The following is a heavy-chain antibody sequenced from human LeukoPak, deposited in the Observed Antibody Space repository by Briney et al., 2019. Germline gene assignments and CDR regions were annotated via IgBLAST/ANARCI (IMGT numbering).Heavy chain of an antibody. J-gene: IGHJ4*02. Sequence: GGSMRLSCAASGFTFSSYWMNWVRQAPGKGLEWVANINQDGSAKYYVDSVKGRFTFSRDNAMNSLFLQMNILSAEDTAVYYCARDVHGGAFDYWGQGTLVTVSS. CDR3: ARDVHGGAFDY. CDR2: INQDGSAK. CDR1: GFTFSSYW. V-gene: IGHV3-7*01. D-gene: IGHD4-23*01.